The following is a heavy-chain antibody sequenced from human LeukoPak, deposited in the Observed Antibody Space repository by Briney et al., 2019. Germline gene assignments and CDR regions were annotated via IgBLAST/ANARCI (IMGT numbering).Heavy chain of an antibody. CDR2: INQDGSET. V-gene: IGHV3-7*01. CDR3: VRSYVARGLLTEDY. J-gene: IGHJ4*02. Sequence: GGSLRLSCAASGFTFSNHWMSWVRQTQGKGLEWVANINQDGSETYYVDSVKGRFTISRDNADNSLFLQMNSLRAEDTALYYCVRSYVARGLLTEDYWGQGTLVTVSS. D-gene: IGHD3-10*01. CDR1: GFTFSNHW.